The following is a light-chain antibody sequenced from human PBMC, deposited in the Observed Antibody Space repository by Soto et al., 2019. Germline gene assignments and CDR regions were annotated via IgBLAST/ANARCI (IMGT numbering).Light chain of an antibody. CDR2: AAS. Sequence: DIQMIQSPSSVSASVGDRVTITCRASQRINSYLAWFQQKPGKAPKLLIYAASSLQSGVPPRFSGGRSGTDFTLTISSLQAEDFATYYCQQANSFPYTFGQGTKLEI. V-gene: IGKV1-12*01. J-gene: IGKJ2*01. CDR1: QRINSY. CDR3: QQANSFPYT.